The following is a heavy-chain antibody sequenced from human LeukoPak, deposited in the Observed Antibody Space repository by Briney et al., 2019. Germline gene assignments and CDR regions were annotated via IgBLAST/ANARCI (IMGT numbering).Heavy chain of an antibody. J-gene: IGHJ2*01. CDR2: IYSGGST. CDR3: ARATSSFGWYFDL. D-gene: IGHD6-13*01. CDR1: GYTFTSYG. V-gene: IGHV3-53*01. Sequence: SCKASGYTFTSYGISWVRQAPGKGLEWVSVIYSGGSTYYADSVKGRFTISRDNSKNTLYLQMNSLRAEDTAVYYCARATSSFGWYFDLWGRGTLVTVSS.